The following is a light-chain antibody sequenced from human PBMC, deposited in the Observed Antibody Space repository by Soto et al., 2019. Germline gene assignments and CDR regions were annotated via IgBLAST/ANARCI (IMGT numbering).Light chain of an antibody. Sequence: DIQMTQSPSSLSASVGDRVTITCRASQGISTYLNWYQQRPGKAPKLLIYAASSLQSGVPSRFSGSGSETHFTLTISSLQPEDFATYYCQQSYSTPRTFGQGTKVEIK. J-gene: IGKJ1*01. CDR1: QGISTY. CDR3: QQSYSTPRT. CDR2: AAS. V-gene: IGKV1-39*01.